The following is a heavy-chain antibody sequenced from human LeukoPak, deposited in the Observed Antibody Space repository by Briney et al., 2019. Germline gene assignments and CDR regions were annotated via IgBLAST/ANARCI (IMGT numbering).Heavy chain of an antibody. CDR1: GYTFTSYG. V-gene: IGHV1-18*01. J-gene: IGHJ4*02. Sequence: ASVKVSCKASGYTFTSYGISWVRQAPGQGLEWMGWISAYNGNTNYAQKLQGRVTMTTDTSTSTAYMELRSLRSDDTAVYYCARGYYDFWSGCFIYWGQGTLVTVSS. CDR2: ISAYNGNT. CDR3: ARGYYDFWSGCFIY. D-gene: IGHD3-3*01.